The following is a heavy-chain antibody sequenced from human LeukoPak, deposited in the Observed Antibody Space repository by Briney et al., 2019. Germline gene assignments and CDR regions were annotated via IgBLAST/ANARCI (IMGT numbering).Heavy chain of an antibody. J-gene: IGHJ4*02. Sequence: PSETLSLSCAVAGGSISSYYWSWIRPPPGKGLGWVGYIYYSGTTNYNPSLKSRVTIAVDTSKNQFSLKLSSVSAAATAVYYCARGVYIAAAQYGYWGQGTLVTVSS. CDR1: GGSISSYY. D-gene: IGHD6-13*01. V-gene: IGHV4-59*01. CDR2: IYYSGTT. CDR3: ARGVYIAAAQYGY.